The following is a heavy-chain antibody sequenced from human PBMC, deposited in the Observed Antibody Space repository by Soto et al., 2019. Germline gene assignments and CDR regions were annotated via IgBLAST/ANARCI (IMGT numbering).Heavy chain of an antibody. CDR3: ARAVAVPADFDY. CDR2: INAGNGNT. V-gene: IGHV1-3*05. CDR1: GYTFTGYA. Sequence: QVQVVQSGAEEKKPGASVKVSCTASGYTFTGYAIHWVRQAPGQRLEWMGWINAGNGNTKYSQKFQGRVTITRDTSASTAYMELSSLRSEDTAVYYCARAVAVPADFDYWGQGTIVTVSS. J-gene: IGHJ4*02. D-gene: IGHD6-19*01.